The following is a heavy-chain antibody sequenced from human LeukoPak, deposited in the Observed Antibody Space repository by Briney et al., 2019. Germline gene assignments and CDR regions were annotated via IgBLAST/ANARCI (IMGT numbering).Heavy chain of an antibody. V-gene: IGHV3-11*05. CDR3: ARDRLSYYDILTGYYYYYGMDV. J-gene: IGHJ6*02. CDR2: LRSSTSDT. Sequence: GGSLRLSCAASGFMFSDYYMNWIRQAPGKGLEWISYLRSSTSDTKYADSVKGRFTISRDNSKNTLYLQMNSLRAEDTAVYYCARDRLSYYDILTGYYYYYGMDVWGQGTTVTVSS. D-gene: IGHD3-9*01. CDR1: GFMFSDYY.